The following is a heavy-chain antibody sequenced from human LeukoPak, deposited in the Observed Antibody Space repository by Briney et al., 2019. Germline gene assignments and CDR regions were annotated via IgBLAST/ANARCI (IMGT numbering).Heavy chain of an antibody. CDR1: AGSLSSSY. J-gene: IGHJ4*02. V-gene: IGHV4-59*01. CDR2: IYYSGST. CDR3: ARGGPGYSYGSFDY. Sequence: PSETLSLTCTLSAGSLSSSYWSCIRQPPGKGLEWIAYIYYSGSTNYNPSLKSRLTISVDTSKNQFSLKLSSVTAADTAVYYCARGGPGYSYGSFDYWGQGTLVTVSS. D-gene: IGHD5-18*01.